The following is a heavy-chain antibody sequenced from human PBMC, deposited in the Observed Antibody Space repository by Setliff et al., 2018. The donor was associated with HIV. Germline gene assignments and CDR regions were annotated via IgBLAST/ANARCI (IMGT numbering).Heavy chain of an antibody. V-gene: IGHV4-39*01. Sequence: SETLSLTCTVSGGSISSYYWGWIRQPPGKGLEWIGSIYYSGSTYYNPSLKSRVTISVDTSKSQFSLRLTSVTAADTALYYCARHEGVLQEDGGFDSWGQGTPVTVSS. CDR2: IYYSGST. CDR1: GGSISSYY. D-gene: IGHD2-2*01. CDR3: ARHEGVLQEDGGFDS. J-gene: IGHJ4*02.